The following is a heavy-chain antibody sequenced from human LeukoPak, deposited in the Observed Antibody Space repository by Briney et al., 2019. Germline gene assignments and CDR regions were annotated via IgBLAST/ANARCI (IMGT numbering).Heavy chain of an antibody. J-gene: IGHJ4*02. CDR3: AKDRRLGDFWSGYHRSFDY. V-gene: IGHV3-30*04. CDR2: ISYDENYK. Sequence: GGSLRLSCAASGFTFNTYPMHWVRQAPGKGLEWVAVISYDENYKYYADSVKGRFTISRDNSKNTLYLQMNSLRTEDTAIYYCAKDRRLGDFWSGYHRSFDYWGQGILVTVSS. D-gene: IGHD3-3*01. CDR1: GFTFNTYP.